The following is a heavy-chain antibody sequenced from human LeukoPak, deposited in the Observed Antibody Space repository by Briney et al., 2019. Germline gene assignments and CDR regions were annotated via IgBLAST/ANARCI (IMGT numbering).Heavy chain of an antibody. CDR3: AKARVAAAGTGAFDV. D-gene: IGHD6-13*01. V-gene: IGHV3-23*01. CDR2: FSASDGSA. J-gene: IGHJ3*01. CDR1: GITVNNYG. Sequence: GGSLRLSCAASGITVNNYGMTWVPQAPGKGLEWVSAFSASDGSAQYADSVRGRFSISRDNSKNSLYLQMNSLGDEDTAVYFCAKARVAAAGTGAFDVWGQGTMVTVSS.